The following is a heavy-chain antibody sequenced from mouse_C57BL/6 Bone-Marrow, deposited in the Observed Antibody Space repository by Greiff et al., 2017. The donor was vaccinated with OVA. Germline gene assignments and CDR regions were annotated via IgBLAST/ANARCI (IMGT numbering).Heavy chain of an antibody. Sequence: EVMLVESGGGLVQPGGSLKLSCAASGFTFSDYYMYWVRQTPEKRLEWVAYISNGGGSTYYPDTVKGRFTISRDNAKNTLYLQMSRLKSEDTAMYYCARQEGLRRGTFAYWGQGTLVTVSA. J-gene: IGHJ3*01. CDR2: ISNGGGST. CDR3: ARQEGLRRGTFAY. D-gene: IGHD2-4*01. V-gene: IGHV5-12*01. CDR1: GFTFSDYY.